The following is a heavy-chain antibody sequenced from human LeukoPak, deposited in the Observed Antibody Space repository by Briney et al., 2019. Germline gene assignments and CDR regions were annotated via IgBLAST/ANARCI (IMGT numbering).Heavy chain of an antibody. CDR3: ARSLSSGWMGDYYYYMDV. V-gene: IGHV1-69*06. D-gene: IGHD6-19*01. Sequence: ASVKVSCKASGGTFSSYAISWVRQAPGQGLEWMGGIIPIFGTANYAQKFQGRVTITADKSTSTAYMELSSLRSEDPAVYYCARSLSSGWMGDYYYYMDVWGKGTTVTVSS. J-gene: IGHJ6*03. CDR1: GGTFSSYA. CDR2: IIPIFGTA.